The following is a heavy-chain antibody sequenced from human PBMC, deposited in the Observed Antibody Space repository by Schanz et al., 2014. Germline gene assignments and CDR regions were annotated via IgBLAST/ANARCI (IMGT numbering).Heavy chain of an antibody. CDR2: INPNSGGT. J-gene: IGHJ5*02. D-gene: IGHD3-3*01. CDR1: GYTFTDYY. CDR3: ARESVSRTRLFDP. V-gene: IGHV1-2*06. Sequence: QVQLVQSGAEVKKLGASVKVSCKASGYTFTDYYMHWVRQAPGQGLEWMGRINPNSGGTNYAQKFQGRVTMTRDTSISTAYMEMSRLISDDTAVYYCARESVSRTRLFDPWGQGTLVTVSS.